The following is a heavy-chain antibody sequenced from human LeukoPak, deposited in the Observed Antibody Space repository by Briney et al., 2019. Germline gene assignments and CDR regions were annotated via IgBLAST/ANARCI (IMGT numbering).Heavy chain of an antibody. V-gene: IGHV3-9*01. J-gene: IGHJ3*02. D-gene: IGHD3-10*01. CDR2: ISWNSGSI. CDR1: GFSVSSNY. CDR3: ARLWFGELWAGAFDI. Sequence: GGSLRLSCAASGFSVSSNYMSWVRQAPGKGLEWVSGISWNSGSIGYADSVKGRFTISRDNAKNSLYLQMNSLRAEDTALYYCARLWFGELWAGAFDIWGQGTMVTVSS.